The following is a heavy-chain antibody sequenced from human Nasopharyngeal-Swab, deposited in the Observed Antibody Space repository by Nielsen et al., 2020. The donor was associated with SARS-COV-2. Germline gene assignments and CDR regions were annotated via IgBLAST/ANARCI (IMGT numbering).Heavy chain of an antibody. Sequence: GESPKISCAASGFTFFSGHWMSWVRQAPGKGLEWVANIKPDGSEKYYVDSVKGRFTISRDSARNSLYLQINSLRAEDTAMYYCARESVSITTYIDHWGQGTLVTVSS. V-gene: IGHV3-7*03. D-gene: IGHD4-11*01. J-gene: IGHJ4*02. CDR1: GFTFFSGHW. CDR2: IKPDGSEK. CDR3: ARESVSITTYIDH.